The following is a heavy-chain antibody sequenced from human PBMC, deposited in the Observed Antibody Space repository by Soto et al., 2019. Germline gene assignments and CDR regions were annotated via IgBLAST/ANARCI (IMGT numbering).Heavy chain of an antibody. J-gene: IGHJ4*02. CDR2: ISDNGGTT. CDR3: TKRLGSTATTYGDS. D-gene: IGHD1-1*01. V-gene: IGHV3-23*01. CDR1: GFTFSSYD. Sequence: GGSLRLSCTASGFTFSSYDMSWGRQAPGKGLEWVSVISDNGGTTYYADSVEGRFTISRDNSKNTLYLQMNSLRVEDTAVYYCTKRLGSTATTYGDSWGQGTLVTVSS.